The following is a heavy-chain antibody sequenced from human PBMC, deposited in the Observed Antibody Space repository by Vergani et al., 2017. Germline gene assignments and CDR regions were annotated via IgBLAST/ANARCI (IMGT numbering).Heavy chain of an antibody. Sequence: QLQLQESGPGLVKPSETPSLTCTVSGGSLSSSSYYWGWIRQPPGKGLEWIGSIYYSGSTYYNPSLKSRVTISVATSKNQFSLKLSSVTAADTAVYYCARDTSGYYDYWGQGTLVTVSS. D-gene: IGHD3-22*01. J-gene: IGHJ4*02. CDR1: GGSLSSSSYY. V-gene: IGHV4-39*07. CDR3: ARDTSGYYDY. CDR2: IYYSGST.